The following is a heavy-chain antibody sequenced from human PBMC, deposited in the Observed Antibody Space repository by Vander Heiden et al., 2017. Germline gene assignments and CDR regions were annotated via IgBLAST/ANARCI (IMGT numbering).Heavy chain of an antibody. CDR2: VSDDGSNK. J-gene: IGHJ4*02. CDR1: GFTFSDDG. V-gene: IGHV3-30*18. D-gene: IGHD6-19*01. CDR3: AKEFSSGWFDC. Sequence: QVQLVESGGGVGQPGRSLRLSWAASGFTFSDDGMHWVRQAPGKGLEWVAVVSDDGSNKFYGDSVKGRFTISRDNSKNTLLLQMTGLRAEDTAVYYCAKEFSSGWFDCWGQGTQVTVSS.